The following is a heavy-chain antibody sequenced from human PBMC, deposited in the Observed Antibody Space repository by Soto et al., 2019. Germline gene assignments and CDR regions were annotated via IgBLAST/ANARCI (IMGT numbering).Heavy chain of an antibody. D-gene: IGHD2-8*01. V-gene: IGHV1-24*01. CDR2: FDPEDGET. J-gene: IGHJ4*02. Sequence: EASVKVSCKVSGYTLTELSMHWVRQAPGKGLEWMGGFDPEDGETIYAQKFQGRVTMTEDTSTDTAYMELSSLRSEDTAVYYCATPSPPQYCTNGVCFNNYFDYWGQGTLVTVSS. CDR3: ATPSPPQYCTNGVCFNNYFDY. CDR1: GYTLTELS.